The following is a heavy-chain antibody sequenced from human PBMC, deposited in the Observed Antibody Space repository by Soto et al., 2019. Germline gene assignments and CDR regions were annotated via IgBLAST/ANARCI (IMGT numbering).Heavy chain of an antibody. V-gene: IGHV1-69*13. CDR1: GGTFSSYA. J-gene: IGHJ6*02. D-gene: IGHD2-2*02. Sequence: GASVKVSCKASGGTFSSYAISWVRQAPGQGLEWMGGIIPIFGTANYAQKFQGRVTITADESTSTAYMELSSLRSEDTAVYYCARVYCSRTSCYTTSYYYYGMDVCGQGTTVTVSS. CDR2: IIPIFGTA. CDR3: ARVYCSRTSCYTTSYYYYGMDV.